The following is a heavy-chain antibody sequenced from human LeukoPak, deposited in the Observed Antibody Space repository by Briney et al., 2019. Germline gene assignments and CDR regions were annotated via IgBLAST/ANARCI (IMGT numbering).Heavy chain of an antibody. Sequence: GGSLRLSCAASGFTFSSYAMSWVRQAPGKGLEWVSAISGSGGSTYYADSVKGRFTISRDNSRNTLYLQMNSLRAEDTAVYYCAKGETARLLYYYHYYMDVWGKGTTVTVSS. J-gene: IGHJ6*03. CDR2: ISGSGGST. CDR1: GFTFSSYA. CDR3: AKGETARLLYYYHYYMDV. D-gene: IGHD2-21*02. V-gene: IGHV3-23*01.